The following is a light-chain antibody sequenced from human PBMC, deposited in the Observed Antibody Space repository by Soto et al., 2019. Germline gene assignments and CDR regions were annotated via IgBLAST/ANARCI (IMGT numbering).Light chain of an antibody. CDR3: QQSYSTPPET. Sequence: DIQMTQSPSSLSASVGDRVTITCRASQSISSYLNWYQQKPGKAPKLLIYAASSLQSGVPSRFSGSGSGTDLTLTISSLQPEDFATYYCQQSYSTPPETFGQGTRWIS. V-gene: IGKV1-39*01. J-gene: IGKJ1*01. CDR1: QSISSY. CDR2: AAS.